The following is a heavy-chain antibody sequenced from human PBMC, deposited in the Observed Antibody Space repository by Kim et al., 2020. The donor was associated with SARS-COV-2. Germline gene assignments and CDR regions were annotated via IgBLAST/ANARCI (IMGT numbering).Heavy chain of an antibody. J-gene: IGHJ4*02. Sequence: GGSLRLSCAVSGFTFSSSSMNWVRQAPGKGLEWVSSISSSSSYIYYADSVKGRFTISRDNAKNSLYLQMNSLRAEDTAVYYCARGNGGAHDYWGQGTLVTVSS. CDR3: ARGNGGAHDY. V-gene: IGHV3-21*01. D-gene: IGHD2-8*01. CDR2: ISSSSSYI. CDR1: GFTFSSSS.